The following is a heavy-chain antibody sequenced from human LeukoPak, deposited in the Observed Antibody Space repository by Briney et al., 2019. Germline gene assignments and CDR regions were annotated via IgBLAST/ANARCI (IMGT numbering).Heavy chain of an antibody. CDR1: GYTFTGYY. CDR3: ARDGDDYVWGSYRYGHFDY. D-gene: IGHD3-16*02. CDR2: INPNRGST. V-gene: IGHV1-46*01. Sequence: ASVKVSCKASGYTFTGYYMHWVRQAPGQGLEWMGIINPNRGSTSYAQKFQGRVTMTRDMSTSTVYMELSSLRSEDTAVYYCARDGDDYVWGSYRYGHFDYWGQGTLVTVSS. J-gene: IGHJ4*02.